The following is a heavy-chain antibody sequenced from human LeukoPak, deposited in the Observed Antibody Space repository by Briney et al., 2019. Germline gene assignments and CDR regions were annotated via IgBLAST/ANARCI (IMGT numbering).Heavy chain of an antibody. CDR3: AREKYYDSSGYSLGGYYYYGMDV. D-gene: IGHD3-22*01. CDR2: IYTSGST. Sequence: SQTLSLTCTVSGGSISSGSYYWSWIRQPAGRGLEWIERIYTSGSTNYNPSLKSRVTISVDTSKNQFSLKLSSVTAADTAVYYCAREKYYDSSGYSLGGYYYYGMDVWGQGTTVTVSS. CDR1: GGSISSGSYY. J-gene: IGHJ6*02. V-gene: IGHV4-61*02.